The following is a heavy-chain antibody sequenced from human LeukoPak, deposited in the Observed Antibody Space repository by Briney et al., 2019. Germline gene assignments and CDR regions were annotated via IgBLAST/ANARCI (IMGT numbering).Heavy chain of an antibody. V-gene: IGHV4-31*03. J-gene: IGHJ5*02. D-gene: IGHD3-22*01. CDR1: GGSISSCGYY. CDR3: ARALVASSGYFSSFVP. Sequence: SQTLSLTCTVSGGSISSCGYYWSWIRPHPGKGLEWIGYIYYSGSNYYNPSLKSRVTISVDTSKNQFSLKLSSVTAADAAVCFCARALVASSGYFSSFVPWGQGALVTASS. CDR2: IYYSGSN.